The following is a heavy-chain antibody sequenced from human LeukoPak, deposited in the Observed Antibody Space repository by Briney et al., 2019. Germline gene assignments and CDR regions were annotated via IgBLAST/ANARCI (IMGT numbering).Heavy chain of an antibody. CDR2: IYYHENT. D-gene: IGHD3-9*01. J-gene: IGHJ4*02. Sequence: SETLSLTCTVSGGSISSSTDYWGWLRQAPGKGLEWIGSIYYHENTYYNSSLKSRVTISVDTSKNQFSLKLNSVTAADTAVYYCASYDILAGNSDWGQGCLVTVSS. CDR3: ASYDILAGNSD. CDR1: GGSISSSTDY. V-gene: IGHV4-39*01.